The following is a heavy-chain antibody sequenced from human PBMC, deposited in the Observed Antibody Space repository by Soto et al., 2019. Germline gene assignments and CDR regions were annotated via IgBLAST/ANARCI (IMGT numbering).Heavy chain of an antibody. Sequence: APVKVSCKASGYTFTSYGISWVRQAPLQVLEWMVCISAYNGNTNYEQKLQGRVTMTTDTSTSTAYMELMSMRSDDTAVYYCARERGGGIFEYWGQGTLVTVSS. CDR1: GYTFTSYG. V-gene: IGHV1-18*04. J-gene: IGHJ4*02. D-gene: IGHD2-15*01. CDR3: ARERGGGIFEY. CDR2: ISAYNGNT.